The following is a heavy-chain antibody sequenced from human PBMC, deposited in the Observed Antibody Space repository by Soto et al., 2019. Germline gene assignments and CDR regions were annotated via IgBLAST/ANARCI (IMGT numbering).Heavy chain of an antibody. D-gene: IGHD1-1*01. CDR1: GASISGFY. Sequence: SETLSVTCTVSGASISGFYWSWIRKSAGKGLEWIGRIYATGTTDYNPSLKSRVMMSVDTSKKQFSLKLRSVTAADTAVYYCVRDGTKTLRDWFDPCGQG. V-gene: IGHV4-4*07. J-gene: IGHJ5*02. CDR3: VRDGTKTLRDWFDP. CDR2: IYATGTT.